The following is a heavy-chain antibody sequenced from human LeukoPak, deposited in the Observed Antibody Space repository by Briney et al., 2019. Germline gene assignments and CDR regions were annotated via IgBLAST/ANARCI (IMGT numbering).Heavy chain of an antibody. V-gene: IGHV3-23*01. Sequence: PGGSLRLSCAASGFTFSSYGMSWVRQAPGKGLEWVSAISGSGGSTYYADSVKGRFTISRDNSKNTLYLQMNSLRAEDTAVYYCAKDTYSRLVVYFDYWGQGTLVTVSS. J-gene: IGHJ4*02. CDR3: AKDTYSRLVVYFDY. CDR1: GFTFSSYG. D-gene: IGHD6-13*01. CDR2: ISGSGGST.